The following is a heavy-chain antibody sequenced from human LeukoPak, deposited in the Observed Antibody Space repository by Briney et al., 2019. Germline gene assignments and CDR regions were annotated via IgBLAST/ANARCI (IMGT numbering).Heavy chain of an antibody. J-gene: IGHJ5*02. V-gene: IGHV3-23*01. CDR3: ARNRKAGYSGYSNWFDP. CDR1: GFTFSTYA. D-gene: IGHD5-12*01. CDR2: ISGSGAKT. Sequence: PGGSLRLSCAASGFTFSTYAISWVRQAPGKGLEWVSAISGSGAKTYYADSVKGRFTISRDNAKNSLYLQMNSLRAEDTAVYYCARNRKAGYSGYSNWFDPWGQGALVTVSS.